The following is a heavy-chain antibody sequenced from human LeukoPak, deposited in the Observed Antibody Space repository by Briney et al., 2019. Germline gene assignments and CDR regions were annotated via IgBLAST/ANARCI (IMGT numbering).Heavy chain of an antibody. Sequence: PGGSLRLSCAASGFTFSSYEMNWVRQAPGKGLEWVSYISSSGSTIYYADSVKGRFTISRDNAKNSQYLQMNSLRAEDTAVYYCARDCGGGSCYGPYDAFDIWGQGTMVTVSS. CDR1: GFTFSSYE. D-gene: IGHD2-15*01. V-gene: IGHV3-48*03. J-gene: IGHJ3*02. CDR2: ISSSGSTI. CDR3: ARDCGGGSCYGPYDAFDI.